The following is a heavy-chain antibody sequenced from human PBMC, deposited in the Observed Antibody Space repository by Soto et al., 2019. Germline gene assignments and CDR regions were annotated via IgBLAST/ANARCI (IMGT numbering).Heavy chain of an antibody. D-gene: IGHD4-17*01. J-gene: IGHJ6*02. V-gene: IGHV1-69*06. Sequence: GASVKVSCKAPGGTFSSYAISWVRQAPGQGLEWMGGIIPIFGTANYAQKFQGRVTITADKSTSTAYMELSSLRSEDTAVYYCARDWAYGGNSEYYYYGMDVWGQGTTVTVAS. CDR2: IIPIFGTA. CDR3: ARDWAYGGNSEYYYYGMDV. CDR1: GGTFSSYA.